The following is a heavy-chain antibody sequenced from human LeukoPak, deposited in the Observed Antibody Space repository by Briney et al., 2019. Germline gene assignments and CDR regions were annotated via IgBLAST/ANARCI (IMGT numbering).Heavy chain of an antibody. CDR3: ARVSCTGGSCKPYSSYDMDV. V-gene: IGHV3-33*01. J-gene: IGHJ6*02. CDR1: GFTFRFSTYG. Sequence: GGPLRLSFAASGFTFRFSTYGMHWVRQPPGKWLEWVAYIWDDGSDKYYADSVKGRFTISRDNSKNTLYLQMNSLRAEDTAVYYCARVSCTGGSCKPYSSYDMDVWGQGTTVTLSS. CDR2: IWDDGSDK. D-gene: IGHD2-15*01.